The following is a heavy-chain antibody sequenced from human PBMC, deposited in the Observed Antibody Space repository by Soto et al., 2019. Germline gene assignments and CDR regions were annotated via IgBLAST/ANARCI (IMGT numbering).Heavy chain of an antibody. CDR3: AKDWKAHVDTAMDDAFDI. CDR2: ISGSGGST. CDR1: GFTFSSYA. D-gene: IGHD5-18*01. V-gene: IGHV3-23*01. J-gene: IGHJ3*02. Sequence: GASLRLSCAASGFTFSSYAMSWVRQAPGKGLEWVSAISGSGGSTYYADSVKGRFTISRDNSKNTLYLQMNSLRAEDTAVYYCAKDWKAHVDTAMDDAFDIWGQGTMVTVSS.